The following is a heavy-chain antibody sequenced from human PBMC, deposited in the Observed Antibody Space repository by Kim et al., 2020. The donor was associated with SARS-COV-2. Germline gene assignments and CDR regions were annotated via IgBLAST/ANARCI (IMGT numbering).Heavy chain of an antibody. CDR3: ARAPGLGTMIVVVTHFDY. V-gene: IGHV4-31*03. CDR1: GGSISSGGYY. D-gene: IGHD3-22*01. J-gene: IGHJ4*02. CDR2: IYYSGST. Sequence: SETLSLTCTVSGGSISSGGYYWSWIRQHPGKGLEWIGYIYYSGSTYYNPSLKSRVTISVDTSKNQFSLKLSSVTAADTAVYYCARAPGLGTMIVVVTHFDYWGQGPQVTVSS.